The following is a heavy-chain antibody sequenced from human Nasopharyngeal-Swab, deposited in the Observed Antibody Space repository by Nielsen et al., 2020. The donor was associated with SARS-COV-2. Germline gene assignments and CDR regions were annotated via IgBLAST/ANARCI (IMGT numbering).Heavy chain of an antibody. CDR2: IYYSGST. D-gene: IGHD3-3*01. J-gene: IGHJ6*02. CDR3: ARQPPMTYDFWSGYYSSDYGMDV. Sequence: GSLRLSCTVSGGSISSSSYYWGWIRQPPGKGLEWIGSIYYSGSTYYNPSLKSRVTISVDTSKNQFSLKLSSVTAADTAVYYCARQPPMTYDFWSGYYSSDYGMDVWGQGTTVTVSS. CDR1: GGSISSSSYY. V-gene: IGHV4-39*01.